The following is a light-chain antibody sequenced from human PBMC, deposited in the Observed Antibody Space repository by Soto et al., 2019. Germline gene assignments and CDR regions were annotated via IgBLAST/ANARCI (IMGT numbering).Light chain of an antibody. V-gene: IGLV1-40*01. CDR3: QSYDSSLSGPV. Sequence: QSVLTQPPSVSGAPGQRVTISCAGNSSNIGAGYDVHWYQQLPGTAPKVLIYGNAYRPSGVPARFSGSKSGTSASLAITGLQADDEASYDCQSYDSSLSGPVFGGGTKLTVL. J-gene: IGLJ3*02. CDR1: SSNIGAGYD. CDR2: GNA.